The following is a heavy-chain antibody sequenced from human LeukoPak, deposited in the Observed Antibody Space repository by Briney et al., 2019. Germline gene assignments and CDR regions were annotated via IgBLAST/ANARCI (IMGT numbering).Heavy chain of an antibody. Sequence: PGGSLRLSCAASGFTFDDYGMSWVRHAPGKGLEWVSGINWNGGSTGYADSVKGRFTISRDNAKNSLYLQMNSLRAEDTAVYYCARGLSWGRPKVYYFDYWGQGTLVTVSS. V-gene: IGHV3-20*04. D-gene: IGHD3-16*01. CDR1: GFTFDDYG. CDR3: ARGLSWGRPKVYYFDY. CDR2: INWNGGST. J-gene: IGHJ4*02.